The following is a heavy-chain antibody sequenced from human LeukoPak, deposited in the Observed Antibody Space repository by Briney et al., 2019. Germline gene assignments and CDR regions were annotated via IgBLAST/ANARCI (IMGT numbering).Heavy chain of an antibody. CDR3: ARGEQLAGGMDWFDP. CDR1: GGSFSGYY. D-gene: IGHD6-13*01. Sequence: PSETLSLTCAVYGGSFSGYYWSWIRQPPGKGLEWIGEINHSGSTNYNPSLKSRVTISVGRSRNQFSLKLTSVTAADTAVYYCARGEQLAGGMDWFDPWGQGTLVTVSS. V-gene: IGHV4-34*01. CDR2: INHSGST. J-gene: IGHJ5*02.